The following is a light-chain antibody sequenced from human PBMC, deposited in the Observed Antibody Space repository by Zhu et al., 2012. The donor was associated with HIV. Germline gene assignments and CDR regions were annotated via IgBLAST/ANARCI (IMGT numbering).Light chain of an antibody. CDR2: SAS. Sequence: DIQLTQSPSFLYASVGDRVTITCRASQGISSYLGWYQQKPGRAPKLLIYSASTLQSGVPSRFSGSGSGTAFTLTISGPQPEDFATYYCQRLKSSSLTFGQGTRLEIK. V-gene: IGKV1-9*01. J-gene: IGKJ5*01. CDR3: QRLKSSSLT. CDR1: QGISSY.